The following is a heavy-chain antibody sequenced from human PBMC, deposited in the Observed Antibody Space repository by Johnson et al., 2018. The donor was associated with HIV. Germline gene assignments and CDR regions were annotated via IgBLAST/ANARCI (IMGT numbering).Heavy chain of an antibody. CDR3: ARARARVTFDI. D-gene: IGHD2-21*01. J-gene: IGHJ3*02. CDR2: IYSGGST. Sequence: VQLVESGGGLIQPGGSLRLSCAASGFTVSSNYMSWVRQAPGKGLERVSVIYSGGSTYYADSVKGRFTISRDNSKNTLYLQMNSLRAEDTAVYYCARARARVTFDIWGQGTMVTVSS. CDR1: GFTVSSNY. V-gene: IGHV3-53*01.